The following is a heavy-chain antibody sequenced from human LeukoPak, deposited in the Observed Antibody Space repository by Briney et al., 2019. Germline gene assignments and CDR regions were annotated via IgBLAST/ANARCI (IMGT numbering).Heavy chain of an antibody. V-gene: IGHV1-69*01. CDR1: GGTFSSYT. J-gene: IGHJ6*04. Sequence: SVKVSCKDSGGTFSSYTISWVRQAPGQGLEWMGGIIPIFGTANYAQKFQGRVTITADESTSTAYMELSSLRSEDTAVYYCARERGGGPGSSHYYYYYGMDVWGKGTTVTVSS. CDR2: IIPIFGTA. D-gene: IGHD3-10*01. CDR3: ARERGGGPGSSHYYYYYGMDV.